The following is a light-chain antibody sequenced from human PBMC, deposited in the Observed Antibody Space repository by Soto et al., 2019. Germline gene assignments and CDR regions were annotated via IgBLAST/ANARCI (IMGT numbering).Light chain of an antibody. CDR1: QTVSTY. V-gene: IGKV1-16*01. CDR2: ATS. J-gene: IGKJ1*01. CDR3: QQYNGYSRT. Sequence: QMTQSPSSLSSSVGDRISITCRASQTVSTYLNWYQQKPGKAPTLLISATSTLQSGVPSRFSGSGSGTEFTLTIRSLQPDDFATYYCQQYNGYSRTFGQGTKVDIK.